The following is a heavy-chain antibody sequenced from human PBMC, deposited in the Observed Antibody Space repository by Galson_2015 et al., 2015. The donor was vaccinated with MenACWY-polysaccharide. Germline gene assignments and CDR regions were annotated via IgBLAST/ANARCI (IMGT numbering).Heavy chain of an antibody. Sequence: SVKVSCKASGGAFSTHGLSWLRQVPGQGFEFMGRIIPIMGSPNYAQRFQGRLTITADGSTSTAYMELSSLRSEDTAVYYCARADCSGQTCYFAYWGQGTLVTVSS. CDR1: GGAFSTHG. J-gene: IGHJ4*02. CDR3: ARADCSGQTCYFAY. V-gene: IGHV1-69*11. D-gene: IGHD2-15*01. CDR2: IIPIMGSP.